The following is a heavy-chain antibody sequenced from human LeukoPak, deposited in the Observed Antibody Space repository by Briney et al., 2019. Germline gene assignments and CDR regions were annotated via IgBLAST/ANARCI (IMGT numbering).Heavy chain of an antibody. CDR2: IYTSEST. D-gene: IGHD5-18*01. CDR3: ARDGYSYDTYMDV. CDR1: GGSISSSNYY. V-gene: IGHV4-61*02. J-gene: IGHJ6*03. Sequence: SETLSLTCSVSGGSISSSNYYWSWIRQPAGKGLEWIGRIYTSESTNYNPSLKSRVTISVDTFRNQFSLKLSSVTAADTAVYYCARDGYSYDTYMDVWGKGTTVTISS.